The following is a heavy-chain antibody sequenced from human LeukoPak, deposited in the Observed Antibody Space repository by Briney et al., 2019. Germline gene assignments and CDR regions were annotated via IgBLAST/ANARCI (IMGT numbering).Heavy chain of an antibody. CDR1: GFIFSSYW. J-gene: IGHJ4*02. Sequence: GGSLRLSCAASGFIFSSYWMSWVRQAPGKGLEWVSGINWNGGSTGYADSVKGRFTISRDNAKNSLYLQMNSLRAEDTALYYCARVTVSSSVDYWGQGTLVTVSS. CDR2: INWNGGST. V-gene: IGHV3-20*04. D-gene: IGHD6-6*01. CDR3: ARVTVSSSVDY.